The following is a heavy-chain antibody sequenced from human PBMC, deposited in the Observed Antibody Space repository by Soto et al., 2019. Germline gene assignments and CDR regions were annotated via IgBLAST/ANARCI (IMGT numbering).Heavy chain of an antibody. Sequence: PSQTLSLTCTISWNSVSYNTAVCNWIRQSPSRGLEWLGRTYYRSKWYNDYAVSVKSRITINPDTSKNQFSLQLNSVTPEDTAVYYCARDTAAGTFESWFDPWGQGTLVTVSS. D-gene: IGHD6-13*01. V-gene: IGHV6-1*01. CDR3: ARDTAAGTFESWFDP. CDR2: TYYRSKWYN. CDR1: WNSVSYNTAV. J-gene: IGHJ5*02.